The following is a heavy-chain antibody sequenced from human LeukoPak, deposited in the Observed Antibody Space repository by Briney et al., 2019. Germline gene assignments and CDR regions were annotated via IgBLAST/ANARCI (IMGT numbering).Heavy chain of an antibody. V-gene: IGHV3-66*01. CDR1: GITFNTYS. J-gene: IGHJ3*02. D-gene: IGHD3-10*01. Sequence: PGGSLRLSCAASGITFNTYSMHWVRRAPGKGLEWVSVIYSGGTTYYADSVKGRFTISRDNSKNTLYLQLDSLRAEDTAVYYCARVRYGSGNYYNAFDIWGQGTMVTVSS. CDR3: ARVRYGSGNYYNAFDI. CDR2: IYSGGTT.